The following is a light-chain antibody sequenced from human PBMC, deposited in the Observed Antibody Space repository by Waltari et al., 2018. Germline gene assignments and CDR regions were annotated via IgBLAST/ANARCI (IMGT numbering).Light chain of an antibody. CDR3: QQRSNWPGT. Sequence: ESLLPQSPAPLSLSPGARATLSCRASQSVSSYLAWYQQKPGQAPRLLMYDVSNRATGIPARFSGSGYGTDFTLTISSLEPEDFAVYYCQQRSNWPGTFGPGTKVDIK. CDR2: DVS. CDR1: QSVSSY. J-gene: IGKJ3*01. V-gene: IGKV3-11*01.